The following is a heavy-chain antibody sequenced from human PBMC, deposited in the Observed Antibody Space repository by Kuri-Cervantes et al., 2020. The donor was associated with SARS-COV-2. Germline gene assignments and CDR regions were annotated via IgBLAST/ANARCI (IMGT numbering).Heavy chain of an antibody. Sequence: SVKVSFKASGGTFSSYAINWVRQAPGQGLEWMGGIIHIFGTANYEQKFQGRVTITADEYTSTAYMELSSLRSEDTAVYYCARVEVYGDFYYYYYGMDVWGQGTTVTVSS. V-gene: IGHV1-69*13. CDR2: IIHIFGTA. D-gene: IGHD4-17*01. CDR1: GGTFSSYA. CDR3: ARVEVYGDFYYYYYGMDV. J-gene: IGHJ6*02.